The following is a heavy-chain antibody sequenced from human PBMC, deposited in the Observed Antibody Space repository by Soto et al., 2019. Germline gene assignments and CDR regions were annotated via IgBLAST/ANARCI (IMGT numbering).Heavy chain of an antibody. Sequence: QVQLVESGGGVVQPGRSLRVSCATSGFTFSNFAMHWVRQAPGKGLEWVATISYDRSTAHYADSLKGRFTISRDNSNNTLYLQMDIPRAEATALYYWVRRITLARPYGAFDICCHGTLVTVSS. J-gene: IGHJ3*02. V-gene: IGHV3-30*03. CDR1: GFTFSNFA. D-gene: IGHD6-6*01. CDR3: VRRITLARPYGAFDI. CDR2: ISYDRSTA.